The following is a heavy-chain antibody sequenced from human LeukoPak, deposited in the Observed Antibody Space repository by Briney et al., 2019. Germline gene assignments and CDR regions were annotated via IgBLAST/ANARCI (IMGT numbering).Heavy chain of an antibody. CDR3: AKDSIVVVLAANDAFDI. J-gene: IGHJ3*02. V-gene: IGHV3-30*02. Sequence: PGGSLRLSCAASGFTFSSYGMHWVRQAPGKGLEGVAFIRYDGSNKYYADSVKGRFTISRDNSKNTLYLQMNSLRAEDTAVYYCAKDSIVVVLAANDAFDIWGQGTMVTVSS. D-gene: IGHD2-2*01. CDR1: GFTFSSYG. CDR2: IRYDGSNK.